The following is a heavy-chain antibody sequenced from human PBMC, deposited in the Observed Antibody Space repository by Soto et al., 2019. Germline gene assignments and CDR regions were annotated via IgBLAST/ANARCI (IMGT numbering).Heavy chain of an antibody. CDR3: ARVEDYGDYFDY. Sequence: QVQLQESGPGLVKPSETLSLTCTVSGASVRSGSYYWSWVRQPPGRGLEWIRYIYDTGTTNYNPSLKSRVTMSVDTSKNQFSQKLNSLTAADTAVYYCARVEDYGDYFDYWGQGTLATVSS. D-gene: IGHD4-17*01. J-gene: IGHJ4*02. CDR1: GASVRSGSYY. V-gene: IGHV4-61*01. CDR2: IYDTGTT.